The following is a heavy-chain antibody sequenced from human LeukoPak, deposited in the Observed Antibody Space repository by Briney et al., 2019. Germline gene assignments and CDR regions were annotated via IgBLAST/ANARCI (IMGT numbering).Heavy chain of an antibody. J-gene: IGHJ4*02. CDR3: ARDYGSGSYYSILFDY. Sequence: ASVKVSCKASGYTFSSFDINWVRQASGQGLEWMGWMNPNSGNSGYAQKFQGRVTMTRDTSISTAYMELSRLRSDDTAVYYCARDYGSGSYYSILFDYWGQGTLVTVSS. CDR2: MNPNSGNS. D-gene: IGHD3-10*01. V-gene: IGHV1-8*01. CDR1: GYTFSSFD.